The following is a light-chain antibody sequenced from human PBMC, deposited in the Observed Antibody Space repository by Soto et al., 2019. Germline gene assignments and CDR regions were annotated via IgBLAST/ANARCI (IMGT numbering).Light chain of an antibody. V-gene: IGLV1-51*02. Sequence: QAVVTQPPSVSAAPGQKVTISCSGSSSNIGNRYVSWYQQFPGTAPKLLIYENDKRPSGIPDRFSGSKSGTSATLGITGLQIGDEADYYCGTWDNSLKIGVFGGGTKVTVL. CDR3: GTWDNSLKIGV. J-gene: IGLJ3*02. CDR1: SSNIGNRY. CDR2: END.